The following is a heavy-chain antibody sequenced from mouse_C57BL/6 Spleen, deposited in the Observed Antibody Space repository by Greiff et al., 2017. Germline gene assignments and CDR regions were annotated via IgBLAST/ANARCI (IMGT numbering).Heavy chain of an antibody. V-gene: IGHV2-2*01. Sequence: VQLKESGPGLVQPSQSLSITCTVSGFSLTSYGVHWVRQSPGKGLEWRGVIWSGGSTDYNAAFISRLSISKDNSKSQVFFKMNSLQADDTAIYYCARSLAYYSTLFDYWGQGTTLTVSS. CDR3: ARSLAYYSTLFDY. CDR2: IWSGGST. CDR1: GFSLTSYG. D-gene: IGHD2-5*01. J-gene: IGHJ2*01.